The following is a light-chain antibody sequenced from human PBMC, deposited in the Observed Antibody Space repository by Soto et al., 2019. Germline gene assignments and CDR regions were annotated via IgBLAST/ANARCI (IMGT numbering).Light chain of an antibody. CDR1: QSVSSY. CDR3: QQYNNWPLLT. CDR2: GAS. Sequence: EIVMTQSPATLSVSPGERATLSCRASQSVSSYLAWYQQKPGQAPRLLIYGASTRATGIPARFSGSGSGTEFTLTISSLQSEDFAVYYCQQYNNWPLLTFGGGTRWISN. V-gene: IGKV3-15*01. J-gene: IGKJ4*01.